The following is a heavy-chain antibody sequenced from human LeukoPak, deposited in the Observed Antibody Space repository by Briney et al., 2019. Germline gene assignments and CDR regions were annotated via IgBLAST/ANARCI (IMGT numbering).Heavy chain of an antibody. CDR1: GGSISSSSYY. V-gene: IGHV4-39*07. D-gene: IGHD1-26*01. CDR2: IYYSGST. J-gene: IGHJ3*02. CDR3: ARAGGSYYGYAFDI. Sequence: KPSETLSLTCTVSGGSISSSSYYWGWIRQPAGKGLEWIGSIYYSGSTYYNPSLKSRVTISVDTSKNQFSLKLSSVTAADTAVYYCARAGGSYYGYAFDIWGQGTMVTVSS.